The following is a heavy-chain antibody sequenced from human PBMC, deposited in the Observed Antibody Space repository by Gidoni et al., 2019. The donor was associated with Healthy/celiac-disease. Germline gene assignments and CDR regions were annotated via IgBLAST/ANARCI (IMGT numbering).Heavy chain of an antibody. CDR2: ISGSGGSK. CDR1: GFTFSSYA. J-gene: IGHJ4*02. Sequence: EVQLLESGGGLVQPGGSLRLSCAASGFTFSSYAMSWVRQAPGKGLEWVSAISGSGGSKYYADSVKGRFTSSRDNSKNTLYLQMNSLRAEDTAVYYCAKAADFWSGYQYYWGQGTLVTVSS. CDR3: AKAADFWSGYQYY. V-gene: IGHV3-23*01. D-gene: IGHD3-3*01.